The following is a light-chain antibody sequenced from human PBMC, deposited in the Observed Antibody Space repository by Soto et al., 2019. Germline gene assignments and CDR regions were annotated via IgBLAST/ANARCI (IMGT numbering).Light chain of an antibody. V-gene: IGKV1-9*01. CDR2: SAS. CDR3: QQYYGSLALT. Sequence: DIQLTQSPSFLSASVGDRVTITCRASQGISSFLAWFQQKPGKAPKLLIYSASTLQSGVPSRFSGSGSGTEFTLTISSLQPEDFATYYCQQYYGSLALTFGGGTKVEIK. J-gene: IGKJ4*01. CDR1: QGISSF.